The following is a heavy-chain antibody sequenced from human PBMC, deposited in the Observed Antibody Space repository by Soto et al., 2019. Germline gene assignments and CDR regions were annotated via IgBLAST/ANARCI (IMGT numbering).Heavy chain of an antibody. J-gene: IGHJ6*02. CDR3: ATARCDNYYYHVLAV. CDR2: MYYRGGT. D-gene: IGHD3-9*01. V-gene: IGHV4-39*01. Sequence: SETLSLTCNVSGDSISSGSYFWGWIRQPPGKGLECIGSMYYRGGTYYNPSLKSRVTISVDTSKNQFSLKLSSVTAADTAVYYCATARCDNYYYHVLAVWGQGTAVSVSS. CDR1: GDSISSGSYF.